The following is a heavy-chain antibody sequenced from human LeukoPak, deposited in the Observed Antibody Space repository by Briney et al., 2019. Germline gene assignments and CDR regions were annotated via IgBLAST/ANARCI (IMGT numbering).Heavy chain of an antibody. Sequence: SETLSLTCTVSGGSISSYYWSWIRQPPGKGLEWIGYIYYSGSTNYNPSLKSRVTISVDTSKNQFSLKLSSVTVADTAVYYCASYSSGWRRLDFWGQGTLVTVSS. J-gene: IGHJ4*02. CDR2: IYYSGST. CDR3: ASYSSGWRRLDF. V-gene: IGHV4-59*01. D-gene: IGHD6-19*01. CDR1: GGSISSYY.